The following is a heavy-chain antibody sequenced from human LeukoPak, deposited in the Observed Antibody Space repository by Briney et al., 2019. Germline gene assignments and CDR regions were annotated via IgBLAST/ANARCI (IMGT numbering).Heavy chain of an antibody. CDR2: IHYSGRT. Sequence: SETLSLTCTVSGDSIRSYHWSWIRQPPGKGLEWIGHIHYSGRTNYNPSLRSRVTISVDTSKNQFSLKLTSATAADTAVYYCAKHEGTAGPFDSWGQGTLVTVSS. D-gene: IGHD6-13*01. CDR1: GDSIRSYH. CDR3: AKHEGTAGPFDS. V-gene: IGHV4-59*08. J-gene: IGHJ4*02.